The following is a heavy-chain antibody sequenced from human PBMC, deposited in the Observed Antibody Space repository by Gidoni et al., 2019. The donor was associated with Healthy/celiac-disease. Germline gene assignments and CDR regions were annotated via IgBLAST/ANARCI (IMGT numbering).Heavy chain of an antibody. J-gene: IGHJ5*02. CDR2: IYPGDSDT. V-gene: IGHV5-51*01. CDR1: GYSFTSYW. Sequence: EVQLVQSGAEVKKPGESLKISCKGSGYSFTSYWIRWVRQMPGKGLEWMGIIYPGDSDTRYSPSFQGQVTISADKSISTAYLQWSSLKASDTAMYYCARRLDYDFWSGYYPNWFDPWGQGTLVTVSS. CDR3: ARRLDYDFWSGYYPNWFDP. D-gene: IGHD3-3*01.